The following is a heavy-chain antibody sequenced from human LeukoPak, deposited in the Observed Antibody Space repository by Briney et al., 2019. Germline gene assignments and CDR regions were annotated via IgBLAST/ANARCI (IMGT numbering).Heavy chain of an antibody. CDR3: ARDWVAGVPFDAFDI. Sequence: PGGSLRLSCAASGFTFSSYGMHWVRQAPGKGLEWVANIKEDGSEKYYVDSVKGRFTISRDNAQNSVYLHMNSLTAEDTALYYCARDWVAGVPFDAFDIWGQGTMVSVSS. V-gene: IGHV3-7*03. CDR2: IKEDGSEK. D-gene: IGHD3-10*01. J-gene: IGHJ3*02. CDR1: GFTFSSYG.